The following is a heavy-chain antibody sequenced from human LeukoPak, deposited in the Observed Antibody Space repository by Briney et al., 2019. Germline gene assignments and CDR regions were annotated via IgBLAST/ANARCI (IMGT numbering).Heavy chain of an antibody. CDR3: AKAQVVTAIQPDAFDI. J-gene: IGHJ3*02. CDR2: ISWNSGRI. CDR1: GFTFDEYG. V-gene: IGHV3-9*01. Sequence: GRSLRLYCAASGFTFDEYGMHWVRQATGKGLEWVSGISWNSGRIRYADSVKGRFTISRDNAKNSLYLQMNSLRAEDTALYYCAKAQVVTAIQPDAFDIWGQGTMVTVS. D-gene: IGHD2-21*02.